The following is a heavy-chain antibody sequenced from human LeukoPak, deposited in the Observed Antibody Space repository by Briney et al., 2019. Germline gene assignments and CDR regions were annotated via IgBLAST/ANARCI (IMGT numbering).Heavy chain of an antibody. J-gene: IGHJ4*02. D-gene: IGHD6-19*01. Sequence: GGSLRLSCAASGFTVSSNYMSWVRQAPGKGLEWVSVIYSGGSTYYADSVKGRFTISRDNSKNTLYLQMNSLRAEDTAVYYCARDLLAVAGNNYFDYWGQGTLVTVSS. V-gene: IGHV3-53*01. CDR2: IYSGGST. CDR1: GFTVSSNY. CDR3: ARDLLAVAGNNYFDY.